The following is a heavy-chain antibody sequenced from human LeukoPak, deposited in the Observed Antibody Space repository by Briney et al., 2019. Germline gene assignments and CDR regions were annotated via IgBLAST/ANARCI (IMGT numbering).Heavy chain of an antibody. J-gene: IGHJ4*02. CDR1: GFTFSSYG. CDR2: IRYDGSNK. V-gene: IGHV3-30*02. Sequence: GGSLRLSCAASGFTFSSYGMHWVRQAPGKGLEWVAFIRYDGSNKYYADSVKGRFTISRDNSKNTLYLQMNSLRAEDTAVYYCARGRIAEFDYWGQGTLVTVSP. D-gene: IGHD6-13*01. CDR3: ARGRIAEFDY.